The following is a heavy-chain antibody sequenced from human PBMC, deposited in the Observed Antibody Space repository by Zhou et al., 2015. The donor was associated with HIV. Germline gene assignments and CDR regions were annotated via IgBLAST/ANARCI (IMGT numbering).Heavy chain of an antibody. Sequence: QVQLVQSGAEVKKPGSSVKVSCKASGGTFSSYAISWVRQAPGQGLEWMGGIIPIFGTANYAQKFQGRVTITADESTSTAYMELSSLRSEDTAVYYCARPITMVRGVIISLVLFDIWGQGTMVTVSS. CDR2: IIPIFGTA. V-gene: IGHV1-69*12. CDR1: GGTFSSYA. CDR3: ARPITMVRGVIISLVLFDI. D-gene: IGHD3-10*01. J-gene: IGHJ3*02.